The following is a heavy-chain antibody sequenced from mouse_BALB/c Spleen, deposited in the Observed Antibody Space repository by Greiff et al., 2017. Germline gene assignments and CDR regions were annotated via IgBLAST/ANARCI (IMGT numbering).Heavy chain of an antibody. J-gene: IGHJ2*01. V-gene: IGHV1-20*02. Sequence: VQLKQSGPELVKPGASVKISCKASGYSFTGYFMNWVMQSHGKSLEWIGRINPYNGDTFYNQKFKGKATLTVDKSSSTAHMELRSLASEDSAVYYCARSPYYYGYDYWGQGTTLTVSS. CDR2: INPYNGDT. D-gene: IGHD1-2*01. CDR3: ARSPYYYGYDY. CDR1: GYSFTGYF.